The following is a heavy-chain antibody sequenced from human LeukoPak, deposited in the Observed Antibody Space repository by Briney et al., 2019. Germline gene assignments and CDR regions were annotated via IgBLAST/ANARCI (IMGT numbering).Heavy chain of an antibody. CDR1: GFTFYNYG. CDR3: AKRASYYDSSGYDY. J-gene: IGHJ4*02. V-gene: IGHV3-30*18. D-gene: IGHD3-22*01. CDR2: ISYDGNNK. Sequence: GGSLRHSCADSGFTFYNYGMHWVRQAPGKGLEWVAFISYDGNNKYYADSVNGRFTISRDNSKNTLYLQMNSLRAEDTAVYYCAKRASYYDSSGYDYWGQGTLVTVSS.